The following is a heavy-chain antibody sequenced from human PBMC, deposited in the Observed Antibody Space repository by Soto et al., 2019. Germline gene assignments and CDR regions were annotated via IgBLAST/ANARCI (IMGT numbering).Heavy chain of an antibody. Sequence: SETLSLTCSVSGDSLRNHYWSWIRQPPGSRLEWLGHLFSSGDTSSYNPSLKSRVSMSVDTSKSQFSLKLRSVSADDTAVYFCARVSFFRGFDWLFGFDSWGQGALV. CDR3: ARVSFFRGFDWLFGFDS. CDR1: GDSLRNHY. D-gene: IGHD3-9*01. J-gene: IGHJ4*02. CDR2: LFSSGDT. V-gene: IGHV4-59*11.